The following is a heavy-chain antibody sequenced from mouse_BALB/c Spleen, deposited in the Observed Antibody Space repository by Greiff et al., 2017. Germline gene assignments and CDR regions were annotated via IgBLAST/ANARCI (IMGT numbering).Heavy chain of an antibody. D-gene: IGHD2-1*01. CDR3: TRDRGTPYYGNYLYAMDY. Sequence: VQLKESGGGLVKPGGSLKLSCAASGFTFSSYTMSWVRQTPEKRLEWVATISSGGSYTYYPDSVKGRFTISRDNAKNTLYLQMSSLKSEDTAMYYCTRDRGTPYYGNYLYAMDYWGQGTSVTVSS. J-gene: IGHJ4*01. V-gene: IGHV5-6-4*01. CDR1: GFTFSSYT. CDR2: ISSGGSYT.